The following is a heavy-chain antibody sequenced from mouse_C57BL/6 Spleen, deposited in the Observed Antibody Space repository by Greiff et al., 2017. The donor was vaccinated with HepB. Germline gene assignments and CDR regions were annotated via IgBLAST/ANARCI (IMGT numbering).Heavy chain of an antibody. CDR2: ISSGSSTI. D-gene: IGHD2-4*01. V-gene: IGHV5-17*01. CDR1: GFTFSDYG. Sequence: EVQLVESGAGLVKPGGSLKLSCAASGFTFSDYGMHWVRQAPEKGLEWVAYISSGSSTIYYADTVKGRFTISRDKAKNTLFLQMTSLKSEDTAMYYCARGYDYDYYAMDDWGQGTSVTVSS. CDR3: ARGYDYDYYAMDD. J-gene: IGHJ4*01.